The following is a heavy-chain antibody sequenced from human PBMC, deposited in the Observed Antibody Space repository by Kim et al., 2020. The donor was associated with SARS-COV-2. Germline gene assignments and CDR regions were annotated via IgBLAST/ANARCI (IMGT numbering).Heavy chain of an antibody. CDR3: ARGRPNCSSTSCLSY. Sequence: SETLSLTCTVSGGSISSYYWSWIRQPPGKGLEWIGYIYYSGSTNYNPSLKSRVTISVDTSKNQFSLKLSSVTAADTAVYYCARGRPNCSSTSCLSYWGQGTLVTVSS. J-gene: IGHJ4*02. V-gene: IGHV4-59*01. CDR1: GGSISSYY. CDR2: IYYSGST. D-gene: IGHD2-2*01.